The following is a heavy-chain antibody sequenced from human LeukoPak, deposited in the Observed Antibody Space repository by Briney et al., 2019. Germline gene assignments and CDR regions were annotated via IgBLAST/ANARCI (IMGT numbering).Heavy chain of an antibody. D-gene: IGHD3-22*01. CDR2: INAGNGNT. Sequence: GASVKVSCKASGYTFSSYVMHWVRQAPGQSLEWMGWINAGNGNTEYAQKFQGRVTITRGTSASTAYMELNSLRSEDTAVYYCARVSNYYDSSGYLNWFDPWGQGTLVTVSS. CDR3: ARVSNYYDSSGYLNWFDP. CDR1: GYTFSSYV. J-gene: IGHJ5*02. V-gene: IGHV1-3*01.